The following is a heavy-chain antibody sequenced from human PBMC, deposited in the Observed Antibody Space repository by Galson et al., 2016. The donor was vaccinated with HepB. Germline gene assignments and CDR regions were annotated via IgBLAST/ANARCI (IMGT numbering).Heavy chain of an antibody. D-gene: IGHD4-23*01. CDR3: VRDHSVVPTTAYNWFDP. V-gene: IGHV3-74*01. J-gene: IGHJ5*01. CDR2: INSDGTIS. Sequence: SLRLSCAASGFAFSSHWMHWVRQDLGKGLVWVSRINSDGTISNYADSVKGRFTISRDNAKNTLYLQMNSLRAEDTAVYFCVRDHSVVPTTAYNWFDPWGRGTLVTESS. CDR1: GFAFSSHW.